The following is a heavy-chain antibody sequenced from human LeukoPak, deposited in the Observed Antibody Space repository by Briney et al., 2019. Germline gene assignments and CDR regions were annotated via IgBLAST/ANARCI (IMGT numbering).Heavy chain of an antibody. Sequence: GRSLRLSCTGSGFVFCDADMIWVRQAPGKGLDWVGFIRRKASGGATQYAASVKGRFTISRDDSKSIAYLQMNSLRTEDTAVYYCTRALASDYWGQGTLVTVSS. CDR2: IRRKASGGAT. V-gene: IGHV3-49*04. CDR3: TRALASDY. CDR1: GFVFCDAD. J-gene: IGHJ4*02.